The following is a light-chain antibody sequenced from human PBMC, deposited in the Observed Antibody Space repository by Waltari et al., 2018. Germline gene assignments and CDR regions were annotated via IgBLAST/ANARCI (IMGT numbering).Light chain of an antibody. J-gene: IGKJ4*01. Sequence: EIVLTQSPATLSLSPGERATLSCRASQSVSTYLAWYQQRPGQPPRLLIYDSSFRATGIPARFSGSGSETDFTLTISGLEPEDFAVYYCQQRYKWPLTFGGGSKVEI. CDR1: QSVSTY. CDR2: DSS. CDR3: QQRYKWPLT. V-gene: IGKV3-11*01.